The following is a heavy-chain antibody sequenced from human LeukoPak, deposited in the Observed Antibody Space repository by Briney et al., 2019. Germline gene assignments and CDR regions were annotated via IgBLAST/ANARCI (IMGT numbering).Heavy chain of an antibody. CDR1: GYTFTSYG. Sequence: GASVKVSCKASGYTFTSYGISWVRQAPGQGLEWMGWISAYNGNTNYAQKLQGRVTMTTDTSTSTAYMELRSLRSDDTAVYYCVREPATDYYDSSGYYRQTEVFDAWGQGTMVTVSS. V-gene: IGHV1-18*01. CDR3: VREPATDYYDSSGYYRQTEVFDA. CDR2: ISAYNGNT. D-gene: IGHD3-22*01. J-gene: IGHJ3*01.